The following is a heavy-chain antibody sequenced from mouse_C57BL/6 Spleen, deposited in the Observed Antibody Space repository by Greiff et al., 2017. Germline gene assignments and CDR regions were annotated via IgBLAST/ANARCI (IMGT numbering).Heavy chain of an antibody. CDR3: ARSHSPYYDGSSSWYFDV. J-gene: IGHJ1*03. D-gene: IGHD1-1*01. CDR2: IYPGSGST. Sequence: QVQLQQPGAELVKPGASVKMSCKASGYTFTSYWITWVKQRPGQGLEWIGDIYPGSGSTNYNEKFKSKATLTVDTSSSTAYMQLSSLTSGDSAVYYCARSHSPYYDGSSSWYFDVWGTGTTVTVSS. CDR1: GYTFTSYW. V-gene: IGHV1-55*01.